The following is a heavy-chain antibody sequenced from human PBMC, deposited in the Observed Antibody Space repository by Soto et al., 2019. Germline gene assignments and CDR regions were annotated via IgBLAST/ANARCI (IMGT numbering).Heavy chain of an antibody. J-gene: IGHJ5*02. D-gene: IGHD1-26*01. CDR2: ISYDGSNQ. CDR1: GFSFRSYG. V-gene: IGHV3-30*18. CDR3: AKDLFSGGSYPNWFDP. Sequence: QVHLVESGGGVVQPGKSLRLSCEASGFSFRSYGLHWVRQAPGKGLEWIGLISYDGSNQFYADSVMGRFTISRDNSNNTLYLQLTSLRVEDTAVYYCAKDLFSGGSYPNWFDPWGHGTLVTVSS.